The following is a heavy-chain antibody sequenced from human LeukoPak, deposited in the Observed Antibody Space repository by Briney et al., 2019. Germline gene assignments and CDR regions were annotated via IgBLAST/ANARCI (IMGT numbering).Heavy chain of an antibody. CDR1: GGSISGSSYY. D-gene: IGHD6-19*01. J-gene: IGHJ4*02. CDR3: ARPNSSGWKPFDY. Sequence: SETLSPTCTVSGGSISGSSYYWAWLRQPPGKGLEWIGSIFYSGNTYYNPSLKSRVTISVDTSKNQFSLNLSSVTAADSAVYYCARPNSSGWKPFDYWGQGTLVTVSS. CDR2: IFYSGNT. V-gene: IGHV4-39*01.